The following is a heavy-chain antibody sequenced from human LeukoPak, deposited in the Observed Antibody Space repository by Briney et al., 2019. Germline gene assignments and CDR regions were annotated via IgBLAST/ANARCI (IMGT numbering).Heavy chain of an antibody. Sequence: ASVKVSCKASGYTFTGYYMHWVRQAPGQGLEWMGWINPNSGGTNYAQKFQGWVTMTRDTSISTAYMELSRLRSDDTAVYYCARGDSQNPTAAATGYWGQGTLVTVSS. J-gene: IGHJ4*02. CDR2: INPNSGGT. CDR1: GYTFTGYY. D-gene: IGHD6-13*01. CDR3: ARGDSQNPTAAATGY. V-gene: IGHV1-2*04.